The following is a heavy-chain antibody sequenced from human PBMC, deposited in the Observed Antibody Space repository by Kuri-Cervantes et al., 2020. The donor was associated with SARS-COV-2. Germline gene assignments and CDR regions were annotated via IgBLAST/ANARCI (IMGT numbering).Heavy chain of an antibody. Sequence: GGSLRLSCAASGFNFNITDMHWVRQAPGKGLEWVAFISYDGKNKKCIASGKGRFTISRDSSQSTLYLQMESLRNEDTAMYFCTKDRLGVHDFWGQGTRVTVSS. CDR2: ISYDGKNK. J-gene: IGHJ4*02. CDR1: GFNFNITD. V-gene: IGHV3-30*18. CDR3: TKDRLGVHDF. D-gene: IGHD2-8*01.